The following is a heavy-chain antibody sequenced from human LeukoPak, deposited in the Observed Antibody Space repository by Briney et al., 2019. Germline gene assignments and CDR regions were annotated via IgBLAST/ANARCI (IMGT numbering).Heavy chain of an antibody. Sequence: GGSLRLSCAASGFTFSSHGMNWVRQAPGKGLEWVSGITGSGGNRYYADSVKGRFTISRDNSKNTLYLQMNSLRAEDTALYYCARPLYDSSGYYYYFDYWGQGTLVTVSS. V-gene: IGHV3-23*01. D-gene: IGHD3-22*01. CDR3: ARPLYDSSGYYYYFDY. CDR1: GFTFSSHG. CDR2: ITGSGGNR. J-gene: IGHJ4*02.